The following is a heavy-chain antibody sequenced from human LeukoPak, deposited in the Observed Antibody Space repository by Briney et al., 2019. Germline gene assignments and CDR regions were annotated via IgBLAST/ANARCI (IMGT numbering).Heavy chain of an antibody. J-gene: IGHJ3*02. CDR2: MSPDSGNT. CDR1: GYTFTINH. D-gene: IGHD1-26*01. Sequence: ASVKVSCKASGYTFTINHIYWVRQAPGQGLEFLGWMSPDSGNTNIAQRFQGRVTMTRDTSISTAYMELFSLTSDDTAMYFCAREVGINAFDTWGQGTMATVSS. V-gene: IGHV1-2*02. CDR3: AREVGINAFDT.